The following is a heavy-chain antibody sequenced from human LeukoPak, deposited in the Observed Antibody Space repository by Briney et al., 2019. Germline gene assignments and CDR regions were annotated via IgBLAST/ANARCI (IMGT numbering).Heavy chain of an antibody. D-gene: IGHD6-19*01. CDR2: IYQSETA. Sequence: PSETLSLTCTVSGYSISSGYFWGWMRQPPEKGLEWIGSIYQSETAHYNPSLKSRVTISVDTSKNQFSLKLSSVTAADTAVYYCARRASSGYYYYYMDVWGKGTTVTISS. V-gene: IGHV4-38-2*02. J-gene: IGHJ6*03. CDR1: GYSISSGYF. CDR3: ARRASSGYYYYYMDV.